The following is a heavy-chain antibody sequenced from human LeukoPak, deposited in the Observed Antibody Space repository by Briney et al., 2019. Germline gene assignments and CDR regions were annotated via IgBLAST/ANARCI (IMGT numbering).Heavy chain of an antibody. CDR1: RFPFSVYE. V-gene: IGHV3-48*03. Sequence: GGSLRLSCAVSRFPFSVYEMNWVRQAPGKGLEWVSNIASSGTTKYYADSVKGRFSISRDNAKSSLYLQMNSLRVEDTAVYYCAILAVASDFDYWGQGALVTVSS. D-gene: IGHD6-19*01. CDR3: AILAVASDFDY. CDR2: IASSGTTK. J-gene: IGHJ4*02.